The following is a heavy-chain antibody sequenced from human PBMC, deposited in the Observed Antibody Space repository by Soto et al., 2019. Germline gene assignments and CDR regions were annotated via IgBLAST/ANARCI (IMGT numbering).Heavy chain of an antibody. J-gene: IGHJ5*02. CDR2: TYYRSKWYN. Sequence: PSQTLSLTCAISGDSVSSNSSAWNWIRHSPSRGLDWLGRTYYRSKWYNDYAVSVKSRITINPDTSKNQFSLQLNSVTPEDTAVYYCARGPWKLVVPGTTPGNWFDPWGQGTLVTFS. CDR1: GDSVSSNSSA. V-gene: IGHV6-1*01. D-gene: IGHD2-2*01. CDR3: ARGPWKLVVPGTTPGNWFDP.